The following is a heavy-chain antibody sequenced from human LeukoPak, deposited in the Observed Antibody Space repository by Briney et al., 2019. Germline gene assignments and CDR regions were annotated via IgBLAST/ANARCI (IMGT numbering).Heavy chain of an antibody. V-gene: IGHV1-69*13. CDR1: GGTFSSYA. J-gene: IGHJ6*02. D-gene: IGHD1-7*01. CDR3: ASAASPGITGTTYYYYGMDV. Sequence: SVKVSCKASGGTFSSYAISWVRQAPGQGLEWMGGIIPIFGTANYAQKFQGRVTITADESTSTAYMELSSLRAEDTAVYYCASAASPGITGTTYYYYGMDVWGQGTTVTVSS. CDR2: IIPIFGTA.